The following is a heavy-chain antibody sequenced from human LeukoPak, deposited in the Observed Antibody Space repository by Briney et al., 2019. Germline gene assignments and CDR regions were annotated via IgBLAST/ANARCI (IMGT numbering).Heavy chain of an antibody. CDR2: MNPNSGNT. CDR1: GYTFTSYD. Sequence: ASVKVSCKASGYTFTSYDINWVRQATGQGLEWMGWMNPNSGNTGYAQKFQGRVTMTRNTSMSTAYMELSSLRSEDTAVYYCARETGTGDVNWFDPWGQGTLVTVSS. J-gene: IGHJ5*02. D-gene: IGHD1-1*01. CDR3: ARETGTGDVNWFDP. V-gene: IGHV1-8*01.